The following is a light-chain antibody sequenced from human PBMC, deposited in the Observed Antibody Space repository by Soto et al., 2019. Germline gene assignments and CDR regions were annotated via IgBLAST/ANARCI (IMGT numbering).Light chain of an antibody. Sequence: QSVLTQPASVSGSPGQSITVSCTGTSSDIGASNYASWYQQHPGKAPKLIISEVSNRPSGVSNRFSGSKSGSTASLTISGLQAEDEADYYCTSYTSSTTWVFGGGTKLTVL. CDR3: TSYTSSTTWV. CDR1: SSDIGASNY. J-gene: IGLJ3*02. V-gene: IGLV2-14*01. CDR2: EVS.